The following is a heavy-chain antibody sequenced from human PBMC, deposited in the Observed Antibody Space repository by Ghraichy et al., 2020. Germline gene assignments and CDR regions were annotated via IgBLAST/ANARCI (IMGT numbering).Heavy chain of an antibody. J-gene: IGHJ6*02. CDR1: GFTFSSYW. CDR3: AREQTTVTPIFVYYYYGMDV. Sequence: GGSLRLSCAASGFTFSSYWMHWVRQAPGKGLVWVSRINSDGSSTSYADSVKGRFTISRDNAKNTLYLQMNSLRVEDTAVYYCAREQTTVTPIFVYYYYGMDVWGQGTTVTVSS. D-gene: IGHD4-11*01. V-gene: IGHV3-74*01. CDR2: INSDGSST.